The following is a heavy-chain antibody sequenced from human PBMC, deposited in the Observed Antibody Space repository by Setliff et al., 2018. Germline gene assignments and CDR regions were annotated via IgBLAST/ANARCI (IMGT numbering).Heavy chain of an antibody. CDR1: GDSMSDNH. CDR3: ARGVSSVSWTPRY. CDR2: IYTSGGT. D-gene: IGHD6-19*01. J-gene: IGHJ4*02. Sequence: SETLSLTCNVSGDSMSDNHWTWIRQPPGKGLEWIGYIYTSGGTNYNPSLKSRVTISVDMSKSQFSLKLSSVIAADTAVYYCARGVSSVSWTPRYWGRGILVTVSS. V-gene: IGHV4-4*08.